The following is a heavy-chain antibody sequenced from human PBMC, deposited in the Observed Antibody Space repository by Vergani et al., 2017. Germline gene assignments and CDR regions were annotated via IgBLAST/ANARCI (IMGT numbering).Heavy chain of an antibody. CDR3: ARDRIAVAGKAEYFQH. V-gene: IGHV3-21*01. CDR1: GFTFSSYS. Sequence: EVQLVESGGGLVKPGGSLRLSCAASGFTFSSYSMNWVRQAPGKGLEWVSSISSSSSYIYYADSVKGRFTISRDNAKNSLYLQMNSLRAEDTAVYYCARDRIAVAGKAEYFQHWGQGTLVTVSS. CDR2: ISSSSSYI. J-gene: IGHJ1*01. D-gene: IGHD6-19*01.